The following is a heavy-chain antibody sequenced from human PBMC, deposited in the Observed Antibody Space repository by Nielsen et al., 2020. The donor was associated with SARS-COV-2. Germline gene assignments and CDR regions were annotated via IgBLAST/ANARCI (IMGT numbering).Heavy chain of an antibody. CDR2: ISGSGGST. V-gene: IGHV3-23*01. Sequence: GGSLRLSCAASGFTFSSYAMSWVRQAPGKGLEWVSAISGSGGSTYYADSVKGRFTISRDNSKNTLYLQMNSLRAEDTAVYYCARVPGGGDWSYYYYYGMDVWGQGTTVTVSS. J-gene: IGHJ6*02. CDR1: GFTFSSYA. CDR3: ARVPGGGDWSYYYYYGMDV. D-gene: IGHD2-21*02.